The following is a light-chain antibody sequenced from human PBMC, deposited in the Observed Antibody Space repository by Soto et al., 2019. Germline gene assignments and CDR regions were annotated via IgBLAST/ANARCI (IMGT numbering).Light chain of an antibody. J-gene: IGLJ2*01. CDR2: EVT. CDR1: SSDVGYYDY. Sequence: QSALTQPPSASGFPGQSVTISCTGTSSDVGYYDYVSWYQQHPGKAPKLVIYEVTKRPSGVPDRVSASKSGNTASLTVSGLRAEDEADYYCTSYSSSSPVLFGGGTKLTVL. CDR3: TSYSSSSPVL. V-gene: IGLV2-8*01.